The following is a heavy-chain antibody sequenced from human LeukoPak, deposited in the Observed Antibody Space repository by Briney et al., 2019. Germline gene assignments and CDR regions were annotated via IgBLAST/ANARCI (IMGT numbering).Heavy chain of an antibody. Sequence: ASVKVSCKASGYTFTSYYMHWVRQAPGQGLEWMGIINPSGGSTSYAQKFQGRVTMTTETSTSTAYMELRSLRSDDTAVYYCARGGTSGWRTPNDDYWGQGTLVTVSS. J-gene: IGHJ4*02. D-gene: IGHD6-19*01. CDR3: ARGGTSGWRTPNDDY. V-gene: IGHV1-46*01. CDR2: INPSGGST. CDR1: GYTFTSYY.